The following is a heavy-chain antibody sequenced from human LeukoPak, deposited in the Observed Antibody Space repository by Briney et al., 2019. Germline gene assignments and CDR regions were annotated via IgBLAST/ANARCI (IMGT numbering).Heavy chain of an antibody. CDR3: ARPGDSSGSPNYYYYYMAV. CDR2: INGNSAYI. J-gene: IGHJ6*03. V-gene: IGHV3-21*01. CDR1: GFIFNHYT. D-gene: IGHD3-22*01. Sequence: GGSLRLSCAASGFIFNHYTLIWVRQAAGKGLEWVSSINGNSAYIYYAASVKGRFTISRDNAEKSLYLQMNSLSAEDTAVYYCARPGDSSGSPNYYYYYMAVWGEGTTVTVSS.